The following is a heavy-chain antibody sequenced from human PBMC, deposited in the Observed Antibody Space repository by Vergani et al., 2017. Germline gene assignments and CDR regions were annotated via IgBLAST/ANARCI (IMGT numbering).Heavy chain of an antibody. CDR1: GFTFDDYA. CDR3: AKEMRIKYYYYYGMDV. CDR2: ISWNSGSI. V-gene: IGHV3-9*01. J-gene: IGHJ6*02. Sequence: EVQLLESGGGLVQPGRSLRLSCAASGFTFDDYAMHWVRQAPGKGLEWVSGISWNSGSIGYADSVKGRFTISRDNAKNSLYLQMNSLRAEDTALYYCAKEMRIKYYYYYGMDVWGQGTTVTVSS.